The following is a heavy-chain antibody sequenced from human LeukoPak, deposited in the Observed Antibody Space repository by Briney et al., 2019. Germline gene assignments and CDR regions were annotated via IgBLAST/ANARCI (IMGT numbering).Heavy chain of an antibody. CDR3: ARGSVVVIAILDY. CDR1: GGPISSGGYY. Sequence: PSQTLSLTCTVSGGPISSGGYYWSWFRQPPGKGLEGIGYIYHGGSTYYNPSLKSRVTISVDRSKNQFSLKLSSVTAADTAVYYCARGSVVVIAILDYWGQGTLVTVSS. CDR2: IYHGGST. J-gene: IGHJ4*02. V-gene: IGHV4-30-2*01. D-gene: IGHD2-21*01.